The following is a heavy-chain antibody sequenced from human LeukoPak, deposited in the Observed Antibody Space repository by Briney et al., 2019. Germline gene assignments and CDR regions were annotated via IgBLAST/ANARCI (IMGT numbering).Heavy chain of an antibody. Sequence: GGSLRLSCVASGFTFSSRDWMTWVRQAPGKGLEWVANIKQDGSEKNYVDSVKGRFTISRDNAKNSVDLQMNSLRVEDTAVYYCARETNLISSGLDYWGLGTLVTVSS. CDR2: IKQDGSEK. D-gene: IGHD3-10*01. J-gene: IGHJ4*02. V-gene: IGHV3-7*01. CDR1: GFTFSSRDW. CDR3: ARETNLISSGLDY.